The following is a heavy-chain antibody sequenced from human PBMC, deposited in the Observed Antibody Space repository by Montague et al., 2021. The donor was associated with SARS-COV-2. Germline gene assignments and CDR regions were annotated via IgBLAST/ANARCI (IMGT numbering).Heavy chain of an antibody. CDR3: ARLLRSCSNGVCRTYYYYAMDV. Sequence: SETLSLTCTVSGHSINNYYWSWIRQSPGKELEYIGYIYYSGSTKYNPFLESRVTVSVDRSKNQVSLKLSSVTPADTAVYYCARLLRSCSNGVCRTYYYYAMDVWGQGTTVTVSS. CDR2: IYYSGST. J-gene: IGHJ6*02. D-gene: IGHD2-8*01. CDR1: GHSINNYY. V-gene: IGHV4-59*01.